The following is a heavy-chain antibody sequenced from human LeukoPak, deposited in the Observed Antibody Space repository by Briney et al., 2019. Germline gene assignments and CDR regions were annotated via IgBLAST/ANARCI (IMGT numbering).Heavy chain of an antibody. V-gene: IGHV1-69*13. CDR3: AREKNSGRLDC. Sequence: GASVKVSCKASGGTFSSYAISWVRQAPGQGLEWMGGIIPIFGTANYAQRFQGRVTITADESTSTAYMELSSLRSEDTAVYYCAREKNSGRLDCWGQGTLVTVSS. J-gene: IGHJ4*02. CDR2: IIPIFGTA. CDR1: GGTFSSYA. D-gene: IGHD1-26*01.